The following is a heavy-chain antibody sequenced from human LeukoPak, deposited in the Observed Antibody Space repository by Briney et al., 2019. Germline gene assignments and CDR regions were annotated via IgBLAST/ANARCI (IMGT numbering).Heavy chain of an antibody. J-gene: IGHJ4*02. CDR2: IYYSGIT. CDR1: GGSVSSGSYY. V-gene: IGHV4-61*01. D-gene: IGHD6-19*01. Sequence: SETLSLTCTVSGGSVSSGSYYWSWIRQPPGKGLEWIGYIYYSGITNYNPSLKSRVTISVDTSKKQFSLKLSSVTAADTAVYYCARVSVDDYFDYWGQGSLVTVSS. CDR3: ARVSVDDYFDY.